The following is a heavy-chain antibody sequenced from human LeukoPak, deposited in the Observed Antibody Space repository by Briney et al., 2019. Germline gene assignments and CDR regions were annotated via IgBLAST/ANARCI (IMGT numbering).Heavy chain of an antibody. V-gene: IGHV4-59*08. D-gene: IGHD6-19*01. CDR1: GGFISSYY. J-gene: IGHJ4*02. Sequence: KPSETLSLTCTVSGGFISSYYWSWIRQPPGKGLEWIGYIYYSGSTNYNPSLKSRVTISVDTSKNQFSLKLSSVTAADTAVYYCARHRGIAVAGYIIDYWGQGTLVTVSS. CDR3: ARHRGIAVAGYIIDY. CDR2: IYYSGST.